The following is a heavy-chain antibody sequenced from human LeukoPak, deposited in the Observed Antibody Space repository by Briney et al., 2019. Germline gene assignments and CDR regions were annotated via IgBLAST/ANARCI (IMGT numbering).Heavy chain of an antibody. J-gene: IGHJ5*02. D-gene: IGHD2-8*02. V-gene: IGHV3-23*01. CDR3: AKVYWLGRWFDP. CDR1: GFTFSSYA. Sequence: GGSLRPSCAASGFTFSSYAMSWGRQAPGKGPEWGSAISGSGGSTYYADSVKGRFTISRDNSKNTLYLQMNSLRAEDTAVYYCAKVYWLGRWFDPWGQGTLVTVSS. CDR2: ISGSGGST.